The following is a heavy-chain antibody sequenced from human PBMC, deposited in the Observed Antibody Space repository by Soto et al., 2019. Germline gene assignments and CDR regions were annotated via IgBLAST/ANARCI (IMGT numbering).Heavy chain of an antibody. D-gene: IGHD3-10*01. CDR2: IIPIFGTA. CDR1: GGTFSSYA. J-gene: IGHJ5*02. CDR3: ARPLRITMVRGVDNWFDP. Sequence: QVQLVQSGAEVKKPGSSVKVSCKASGGTFSSYAISWVRQAPGQGLEWMGGIIPIFGTANYAQKFQGRVTITADXXTXTXXMELSSLRSEDTAVYYCARPLRITMVRGVDNWFDPWGQGTLVTVSS. V-gene: IGHV1-69*12.